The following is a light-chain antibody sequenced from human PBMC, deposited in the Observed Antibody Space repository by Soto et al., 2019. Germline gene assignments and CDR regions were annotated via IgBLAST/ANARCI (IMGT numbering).Light chain of an antibody. CDR1: SSDVGGYNY. V-gene: IGLV2-14*03. CDR3: SSYTSSSTLV. Sequence: QSALTQPASVSGSPGQSITSSCNGSSSDVGGYNYVSWYQQHPGKAPKLMVYDVSDRPSGVSNRFSGSKSGNTASLTISGLQAEDEADYYCSSYTSSSTLVFGGGTKVTVL. CDR2: DVS. J-gene: IGLJ3*02.